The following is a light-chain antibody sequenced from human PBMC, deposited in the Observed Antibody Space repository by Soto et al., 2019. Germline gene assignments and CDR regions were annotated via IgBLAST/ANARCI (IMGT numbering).Light chain of an antibody. CDR3: SSYAGSNNLV. V-gene: IGLV2-8*01. Sequence: QSVLTQPPSASGSPGQSVTISCTGTSSDVGGYNYVSWYQQHPGKAPKLMIYEVSKRPSGVPDRFSGSKSGNTASLTVSRLQAEDEADYYCSSYAGSNNLVFGGGIK. CDR2: EVS. J-gene: IGLJ2*01. CDR1: SSDVGGYNY.